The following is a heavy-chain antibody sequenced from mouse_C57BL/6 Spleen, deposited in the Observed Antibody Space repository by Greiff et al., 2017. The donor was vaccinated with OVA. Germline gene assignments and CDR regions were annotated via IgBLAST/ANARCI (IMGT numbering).Heavy chain of an antibody. CDR2: IYPGSGST. D-gene: IGHD1-1*01. V-gene: IGHV1-55*01. CDR3: ARDGAIVAAHAMDY. CDR1: GYTFTSYW. J-gene: IGHJ4*01. Sequence: VQLQQSGAELVKPGASVKMSCKASGYTFTSYWITWVKQRPGQGLEWIGDIYPGSGSTNYNEKFKSKATLTLDTSSSTANKQLSSLTSEDAAFYDCARDGAIVAAHAMDYWGQGTSVTVST.